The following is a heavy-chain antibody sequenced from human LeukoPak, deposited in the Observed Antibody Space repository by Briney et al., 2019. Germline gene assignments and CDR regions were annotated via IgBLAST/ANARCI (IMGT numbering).Heavy chain of an antibody. V-gene: IGHV3-23*01. CDR2: IFGSGGSP. Sequence: GGSLRLSCEASGFTFGSHAMYWVRQAPGKGLEGVAGIFGSGGSPHYADSVKGRFTISRDNPRNTVYLQINSLRDDDTAVYYCGKTTVGYSSGQKPAWPVDFWGQGTLVTVSS. CDR1: GFTFGSHA. CDR3: GKTTVGYSSGQKPAWPVDF. D-gene: IGHD5-18*01. J-gene: IGHJ4*02.